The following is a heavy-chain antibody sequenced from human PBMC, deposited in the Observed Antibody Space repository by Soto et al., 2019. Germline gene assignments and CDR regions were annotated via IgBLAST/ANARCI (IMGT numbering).Heavy chain of an antibody. CDR3: ARGGQDFWSGPFDY. V-gene: IGHV4-4*07. CDR2: IDNSGNT. Sequence: PSETLSLTCTVSDGSIITYFCNFIRHPAGKGLEWIGRIDNSGNTNYNPSLKSRVTMSADTSRNQFSLKLTSVTAADTAVYYCARGGQDFWSGPFDYWGQGALVTVSS. D-gene: IGHD3-3*01. J-gene: IGHJ4*02. CDR1: DGSIITYF.